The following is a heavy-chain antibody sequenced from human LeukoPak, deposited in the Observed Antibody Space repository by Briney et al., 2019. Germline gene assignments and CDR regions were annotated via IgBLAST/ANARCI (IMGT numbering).Heavy chain of an antibody. V-gene: IGHV1-2*02. CDR2: INPNSGGT. D-gene: IGHD2-2*01. J-gene: IGHJ5*02. CDR1: GYTFTGYY. CDR3: ASDPLYCSSTSCYWFDP. Sequence: GASVKVSCKASGYTFTGYYMHWVRQAPGQGLEWMGWINPNSGGTNYAQKFQGRVTMTRDTSISTAYMELSRLRSGDTAVYYCASDPLYCSSTSCYWFDPWGQGTLVTVSS.